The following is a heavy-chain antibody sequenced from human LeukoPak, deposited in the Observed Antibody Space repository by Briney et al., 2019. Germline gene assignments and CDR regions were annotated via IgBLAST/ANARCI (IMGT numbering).Heavy chain of an antibody. CDR2: ITGSGGST. J-gene: IGHJ4*02. CDR3: ATLPRGPTGYVGYGGEDY. Sequence: PGGALRLSCAASGFTFGIYAMTWVRQAPGKGLQWVSAITGSGGSTYHADSVKGRFTISRDNSKNTLYLRMNGLRAEDTAVYYCATLPRGPTGYVGYGGEDYWGQGTLVTVSS. D-gene: IGHD5-12*01. CDR1: GFTFGIYA. V-gene: IGHV3-23*01.